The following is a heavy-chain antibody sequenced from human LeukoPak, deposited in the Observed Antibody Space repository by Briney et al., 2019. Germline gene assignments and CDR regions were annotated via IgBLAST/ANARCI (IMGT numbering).Heavy chain of an antibody. J-gene: IGHJ4*02. Sequence: ASVKVSCKASGYTFTSYDINWVRQATGQGLEWIGWMNPNSGNTGYAQKFQGRVTMTRNTSISTAYMELSSLRSEDTAVYYCARGLWYSGYDYRVAFDYWGQGTLVTVSS. CDR1: GYTFTSYD. CDR2: MNPNSGNT. CDR3: ARGLWYSGYDYRVAFDY. D-gene: IGHD5-12*01. V-gene: IGHV1-8*01.